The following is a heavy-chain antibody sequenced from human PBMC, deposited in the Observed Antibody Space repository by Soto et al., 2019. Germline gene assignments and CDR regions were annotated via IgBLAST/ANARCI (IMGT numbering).Heavy chain of an antibody. CDR1: GFTLSTYS. CDR3: ARDRGNFDWHPLGYFDL. Sequence: PGGSLRLSCTGSGFTLSTYSMNWVRQAPGRGLEWVSYISSGGRNIYYADSVKGRLTISRDNAKNSLYLQMNSLRDEDTAVYYCARDRGNFDWHPLGYFDLWGQGTLVTVSS. D-gene: IGHD3-9*01. J-gene: IGHJ4*02. CDR2: ISSGGRNI. V-gene: IGHV3-48*02.